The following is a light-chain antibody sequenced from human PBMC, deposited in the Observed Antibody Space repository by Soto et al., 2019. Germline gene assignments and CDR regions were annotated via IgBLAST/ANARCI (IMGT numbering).Light chain of an antibody. V-gene: IGKV3-20*01. CDR2: GAS. CDR3: QQRGT. CDR1: QSVSSSY. Sequence: EIVLTQSPGTLSLSPGERATLSCRASQSVSSSYLAWYQQKPGQAPRLLIYGASSRATGIPDRFSGSGSGTDFTLTISRLEPEDFAVYYCQQRGTFGQGTKV. J-gene: IGKJ1*01.